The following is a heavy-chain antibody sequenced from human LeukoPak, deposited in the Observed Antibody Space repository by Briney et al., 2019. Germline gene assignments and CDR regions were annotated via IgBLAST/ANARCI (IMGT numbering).Heavy chain of an antibody. CDR2: IFPGDSDI. V-gene: IGHV5-51*01. CDR3: TRPTLDLGDPIDY. J-gene: IGHJ4*02. CDR1: GYSFTSYW. D-gene: IGHD4-17*01. Sequence: GESLKISCKGSGYSFTSYWIGLVRQMPGKGLEWMGIIFPGDSDIRYSPSFQGQVTISADKSMSTAYLQWSSLEPSDTAIYYCTRPTLDLGDPIDYWGQGTLVSVSS.